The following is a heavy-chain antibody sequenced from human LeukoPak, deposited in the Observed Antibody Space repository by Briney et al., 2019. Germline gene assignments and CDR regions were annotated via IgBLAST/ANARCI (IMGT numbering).Heavy chain of an antibody. D-gene: IGHD3-10*02. Sequence: QPGGSLRLSCAASGFTFDNYAMNWVRQAPGKGLEWLSYIRGGGAVTRYSDSVKGRFTISRDNSKNTLYLQMNHLRAEDTAIYYCAKCSASYYNDAFDIWGRGTMVTVS. CDR2: IRGGGAVT. V-gene: IGHV3-23*01. CDR1: GFTFDNYA. CDR3: AKCSASYYNDAFDI. J-gene: IGHJ3*02.